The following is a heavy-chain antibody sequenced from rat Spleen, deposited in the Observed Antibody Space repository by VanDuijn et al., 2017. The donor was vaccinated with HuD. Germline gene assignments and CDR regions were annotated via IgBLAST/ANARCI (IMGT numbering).Heavy chain of an antibody. J-gene: IGHJ2*01. CDR2: ITSGGSNT. Sequence: EVQLVESGGGLVQPGRSLKLSCAASGFTFSSFAMAWVRQAPKKGLEWVATITSGGSNTYYPDSVKGRFTISRDNAKSTLYLQMDSLRSEDTATYYCAKYYFDYWGQGVMVTVSS. V-gene: IGHV5-25*01. CDR3: AKYYFDY. CDR1: GFTFSSFA.